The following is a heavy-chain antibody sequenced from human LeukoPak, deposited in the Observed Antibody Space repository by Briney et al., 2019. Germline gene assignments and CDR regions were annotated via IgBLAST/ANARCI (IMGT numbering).Heavy chain of an antibody. CDR2: IYYSGST. CDR3: ARGDFCSKSNCYLRPMDV. CDR1: GGSISDYY. Sequence: SETPSLTCTVSGGSISDYYWNWIRQPPGKGLEWIGYIYYSGSTTYNPSLKSRVTMSVDTAKNQFSLRVRSVTAADTAVYYCARGDFCSKSNCYLRPMDVWGKGTTVTVSS. V-gene: IGHV4-59*01. J-gene: IGHJ6*03. D-gene: IGHD3-3*01.